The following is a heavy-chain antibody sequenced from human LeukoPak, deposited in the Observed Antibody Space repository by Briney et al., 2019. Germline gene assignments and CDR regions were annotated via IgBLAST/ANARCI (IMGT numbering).Heavy chain of an antibody. D-gene: IGHD3-10*01. J-gene: IGHJ4*02. V-gene: IGHV1-69*04. CDR2: IIPILGIA. CDR1: GGTFSSYA. CDR3: ARDTYGSGIYPSYEGGY. Sequence: ASVKVSCKASGGTFSSYAISWVRQAPGQGLEWMGRIIPILGIANYAQKFQGRVTITADKSTSTAYMELSSLRSEDTAVYYCARDTYGSGIYPSYEGGYWGQGTLVTVSS.